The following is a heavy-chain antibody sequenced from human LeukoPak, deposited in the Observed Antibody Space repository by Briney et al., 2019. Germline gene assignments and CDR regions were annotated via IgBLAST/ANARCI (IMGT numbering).Heavy chain of an antibody. CDR2: ISYDGRNK. D-gene: IGHD5-24*01. CDR3: ARVEWDGYNWVDFDY. CDR1: GFTFSSYG. Sequence: AGGSLRLSCAASGFTFSSYGMLWVRQAPGKGLEWEAVISYDGRNKYYADSVKGRFTISRDNSKNTLYLQMNSLRAEDTAVYYCARVEWDGYNWVDFDYWGQGTLVTVSS. V-gene: IGHV3-30*03. J-gene: IGHJ4*02.